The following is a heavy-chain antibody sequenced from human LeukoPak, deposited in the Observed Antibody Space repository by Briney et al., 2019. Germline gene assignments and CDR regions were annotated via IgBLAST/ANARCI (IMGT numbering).Heavy chain of an antibody. Sequence: GASVKVSCKTSGYTFTNYLITWVRQAPGQGLEWMGWISAGNGNTNYAQKLQGRVTMTTDTSTSTAYMELRSLRSDDTAMYYCARTRRYYDSGSYYDYWGQGTLVTVSS. D-gene: IGHD3-10*01. J-gene: IGHJ4*02. V-gene: IGHV1-18*01. CDR3: ARTRRYYDSGSYYDY. CDR1: GYTFTNYL. CDR2: ISAGNGNT.